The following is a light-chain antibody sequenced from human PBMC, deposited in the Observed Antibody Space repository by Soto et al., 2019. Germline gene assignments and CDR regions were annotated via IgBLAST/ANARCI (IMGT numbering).Light chain of an antibody. J-gene: IGLJ1*01. V-gene: IGLV2-14*01. Sequence: QSALTQPASVSGSPGQSITISCTGTSSDVGGYNYVSWYQQHPGKAPKLMIYEVSNRPSGVSNRFSGSKSGNTASLTISGLQAEDEADYYCISYTSSSTLYVFRTGTKLTVL. CDR2: EVS. CDR1: SSDVGGYNY. CDR3: ISYTSSSTLYV.